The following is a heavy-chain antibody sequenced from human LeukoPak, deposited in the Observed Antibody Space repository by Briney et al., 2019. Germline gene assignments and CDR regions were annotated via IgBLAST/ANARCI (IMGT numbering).Heavy chain of an antibody. CDR2: ISSTGTYI. J-gene: IGHJ4*02. Sequence: PGGSLRLSCAASGFTFSTYAMNWIRQAPGKGLEWVSSISSTGTYIYYADLVEGRFTISRDNAKNSLYLQMNSLRAEDTALYYCARRRVTVVRGVDITSYYFDYWGQGTLVTVSS. D-gene: IGHD3-10*01. V-gene: IGHV3-21*04. CDR1: GFTFSTYA. CDR3: ARRRVTVVRGVDITSYYFDY.